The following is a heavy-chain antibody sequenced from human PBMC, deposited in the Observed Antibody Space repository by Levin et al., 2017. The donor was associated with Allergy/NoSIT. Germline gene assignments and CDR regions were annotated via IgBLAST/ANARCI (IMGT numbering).Heavy chain of an antibody. V-gene: IGHV3-23*01. CDR3: AKDDGVGTVARYSPIDY. CDR1: GFTFSSYA. Sequence: GGSLRLSCAASGFTFSSYAMNWVRQAPGKGLEWVSTISGSGGGTYYADSVKGRFTVSRDNSKNTLYLQMNSLRVEDTAVYYCAKDDGVGTVARYSPIDYWGQGTLVTVSS. D-gene: IGHD4-23*01. J-gene: IGHJ4*02. CDR2: ISGSGGGT.